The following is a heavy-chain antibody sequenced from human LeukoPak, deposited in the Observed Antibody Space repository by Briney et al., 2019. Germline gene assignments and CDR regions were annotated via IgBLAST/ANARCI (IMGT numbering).Heavy chain of an antibody. V-gene: IGHV4-34*01. Sequence: PSETLSLTCAVYGGSFSGYYWSWIRQPPGKGLEWIGEINHSGSTNYNPSLKSRVTISVDTSKNQFSLKLSPVTAADTAVYYCARGTGSSWYGGPFDSWGQGTLVTVSS. J-gene: IGHJ4*02. D-gene: IGHD6-19*01. CDR2: INHSGST. CDR3: ARGTGSSWYGGPFDS. CDR1: GGSFSGYY.